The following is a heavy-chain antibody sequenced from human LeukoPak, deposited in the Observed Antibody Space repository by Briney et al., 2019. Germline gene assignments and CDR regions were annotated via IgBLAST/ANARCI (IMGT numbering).Heavy chain of an antibody. D-gene: IGHD6-19*01. V-gene: IGHV1-2*06. CDR3: ARDLRQWLVNFDY. CDR1: GYTITGFY. CDR2: INPNSGGT. J-gene: IGHJ4*02. Sequence: ASVKVSCKASGYTITGFYMHWVRQAPGQGLEWMGRINPNSGGTNYAQKFQGRVTMTRDTSISTAYMELSRLRSDDTAVYYCARDLRQWLVNFDYWGQGTLVTVSS.